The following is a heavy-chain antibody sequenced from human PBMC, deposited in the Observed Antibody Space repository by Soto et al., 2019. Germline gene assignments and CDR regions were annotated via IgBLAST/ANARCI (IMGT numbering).Heavy chain of an antibody. CDR1: GFTFSRYW. J-gene: IGHJ6*02. D-gene: IGHD2-2*01. V-gene: IGHV3-74*01. Sequence: PGGSLRLSCAASGFTFSRYWMHWVRQAPGKGLVWVSRINSDGSSTSYADSVKGRFTISRDNAKNTLYLQMNSLRAEDTAVYYCASPAGIGGWSYYYYGMDVWGQGTTVTVSS. CDR2: INSDGSST. CDR3: ASPAGIGGWSYYYYGMDV.